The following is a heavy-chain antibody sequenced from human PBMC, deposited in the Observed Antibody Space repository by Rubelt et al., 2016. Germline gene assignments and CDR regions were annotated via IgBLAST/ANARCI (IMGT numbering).Heavy chain of an antibody. CDR3: ARHLVDDALDI. D-gene: IGHD5-24*01. Sequence: QVQLQESGPGLVKPSETLSLTCTVSGASISSYYLSWIRQPPGKGLEWIGYIYYSGNTHYNPSLKSRVTISVDTSKNELSLRLSSVTAADTAVYYCARHLVDDALDIWGQGTMVTVSS. CDR1: GASISSYY. CDR2: IYYSGNT. J-gene: IGHJ3*02. V-gene: IGHV4-59*08.